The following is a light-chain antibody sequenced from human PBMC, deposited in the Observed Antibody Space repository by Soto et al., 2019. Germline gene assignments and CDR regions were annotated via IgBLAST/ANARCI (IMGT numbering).Light chain of an antibody. J-gene: IGKJ4*01. CDR2: QTS. V-gene: IGKV1-5*03. CDR1: QSISIW. Sequence: DIQMTQSPYTLSASVGDRVTITCRSSQSISIWLAWYQQKPGKAPKLLIYQTSSLENGVPSRFSGSGSGTEFTLTISSLQPDDFATYYCQQYNSYSSDTFGGGIKVEIK. CDR3: QQYNSYSSDT.